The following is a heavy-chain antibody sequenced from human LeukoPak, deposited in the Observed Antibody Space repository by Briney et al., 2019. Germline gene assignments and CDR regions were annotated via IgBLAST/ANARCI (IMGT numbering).Heavy chain of an antibody. CDR3: ARHRAATGTGWYYFDY. Sequence: SETLSLTCTVSGYSISSGYYWGWIRQPPGKGLEWIGSIYHSGSTYYNLSLKSRVTISVDTSKNQFSLRLSSVTAADTAVYYCARHRAATGTGWYYFDYWGQGTLVTVSS. CDR2: IYHSGST. J-gene: IGHJ4*02. V-gene: IGHV4-38-2*02. CDR1: GYSISSGYY. D-gene: IGHD1-1*01.